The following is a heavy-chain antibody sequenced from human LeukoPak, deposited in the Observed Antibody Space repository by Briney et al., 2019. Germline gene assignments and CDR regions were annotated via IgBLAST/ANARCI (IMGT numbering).Heavy chain of an antibody. D-gene: IGHD6-19*01. Sequence: ASVKVSCKVSGYTLTELSMHWVRQAPGKGLERMGGFDPEDGETIYAQKFQGRVTMTRDTSTSTVYMELSSLRSEDTAVYYCARLAVAQTGLFDYWGQGTLVTVSS. CDR2: FDPEDGET. V-gene: IGHV1-24*01. CDR3: ARLAVAQTGLFDY. J-gene: IGHJ4*02. CDR1: GYTLTELS.